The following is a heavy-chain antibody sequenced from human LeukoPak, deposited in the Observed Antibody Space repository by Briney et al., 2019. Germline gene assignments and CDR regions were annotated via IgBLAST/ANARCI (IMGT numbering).Heavy chain of an antibody. CDR1: GGSISSYY. CDR3: ARESYNNSYLFYF. CDR2: IYSSGST. J-gene: IGHJ4*02. Sequence: SETLSHTCTVSGGSISSYYESWIRQPAGKGLEWIGRIYSSGSTRYNPSLKSRVTISVDTSKTQISLKVNSVTAVDTAVYYCARESYNNSYLFYFWGQGTLVTVSS. D-gene: IGHD1-14*01. V-gene: IGHV4-4*07.